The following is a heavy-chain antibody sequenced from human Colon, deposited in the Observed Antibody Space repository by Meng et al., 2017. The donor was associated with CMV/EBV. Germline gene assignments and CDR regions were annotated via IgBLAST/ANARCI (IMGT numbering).Heavy chain of an antibody. CDR2: IRSKDFGGTA. Sequence: GGSLRLSCTTYGFTFSDYAMSWVRQAPGKGLEWVGFIRSKDFGGTAEYADSVQGRFTISRDNANNSLSLEMNSLRAEDTAIYYCARTGYNYATGFDEWGQGTLVTVSS. V-gene: IGHV3-49*04. D-gene: IGHD5-18*01. CDR1: GFTFSDYA. J-gene: IGHJ4*02. CDR3: ARTGYNYATGFDE.